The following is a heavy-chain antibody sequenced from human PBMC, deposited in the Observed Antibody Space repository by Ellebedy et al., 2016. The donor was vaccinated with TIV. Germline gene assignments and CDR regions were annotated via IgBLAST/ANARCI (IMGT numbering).Heavy chain of an antibody. J-gene: IGHJ3*02. CDR3: ATSYYNILTGYFAFDI. Sequence: GSLRLSXTVSGASVSSGHFYWSWIRQSPGKGLEWIAYISYSGSTNYNPSLKSRVTMSVDTSKNQFSLKLNSVTAADTAFYYCATSYYNILTGYFAFDIWGQGTMVTVSS. CDR2: ISYSGST. V-gene: IGHV4-61*01. D-gene: IGHD3-9*01. CDR1: GASVSSGHFY.